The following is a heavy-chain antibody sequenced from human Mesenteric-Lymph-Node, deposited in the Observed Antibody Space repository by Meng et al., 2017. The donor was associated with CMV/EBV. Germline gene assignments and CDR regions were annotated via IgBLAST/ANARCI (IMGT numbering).Heavy chain of an antibody. CDR2: INHSGST. D-gene: IGHD3-9*01. Sequence: HVHLTQRGDRLLKPSETLSVMCAFCGGSFSGYYWNWIRQSPEKGLEWIGEINHSGSTTYNPSFTSRIIISVDTSTNQISLNMSSVTAADTAVYYCARGSSYDILTGYFDYWGQGALVTVSS. J-gene: IGHJ4*02. CDR1: GGSFSGYY. V-gene: IGHV4-34*01. CDR3: ARGSSYDILTGYFDY.